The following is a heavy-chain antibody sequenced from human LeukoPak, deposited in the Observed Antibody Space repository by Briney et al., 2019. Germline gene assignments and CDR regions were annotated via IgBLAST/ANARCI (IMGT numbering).Heavy chain of an antibody. V-gene: IGHV1-8*03. CDR3: ARGESGSFGY. CDR1: GYTFTGYY. CDR2: INPNSGNT. J-gene: IGHJ4*02. Sequence: ASVKVSCKASGYTFTGYYMHWVRQAPGQGLEWMGWINPNSGNTGYAQKFQGRVTITRNTSISTAYMELSSLRSEDTAVYYCARGESGSFGYWGQGTLVTVSS. D-gene: IGHD1-26*01.